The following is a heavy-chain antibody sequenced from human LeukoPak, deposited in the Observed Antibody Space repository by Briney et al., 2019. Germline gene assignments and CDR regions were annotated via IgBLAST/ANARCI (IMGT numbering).Heavy chain of an antibody. Sequence: GRSLRLSCAASGFTFSSYSMNWVRQAPGKGLEWVSYISSSSSTIYYADSVKGRFTISRDNAKNSLYLQMNSLRAEDTAVYYCARDAVGATADYWGQGTLVTVSS. CDR1: GFTFSSYS. CDR3: ARDAVGATADY. CDR2: ISSSSSTI. V-gene: IGHV3-48*01. D-gene: IGHD1-26*01. J-gene: IGHJ4*02.